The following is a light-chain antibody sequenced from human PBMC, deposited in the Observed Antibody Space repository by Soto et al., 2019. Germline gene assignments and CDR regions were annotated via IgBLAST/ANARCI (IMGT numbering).Light chain of an antibody. J-gene: IGKJ5*01. CDR3: QQRSNWPT. CDR2: DAS. Sequence: EIVLTQSPATLSLSPGERATRSCRASQSISFYLTWYQHKPGQAPRLLIYDASNRATGIPARFSGSGYGTDFTLTISSLEPDDFAVYYCQQRSNWPTFGQGTRLEI. CDR1: QSISFY. V-gene: IGKV3-11*01.